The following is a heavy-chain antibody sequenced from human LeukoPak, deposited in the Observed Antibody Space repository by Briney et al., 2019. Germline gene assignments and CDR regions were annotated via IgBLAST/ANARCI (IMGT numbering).Heavy chain of an antibody. CDR1: GFTFSSYG. J-gene: IGHJ3*02. Sequence: GGSLRLSCAASGFTFSSYGMHWVRQAPGKGLEWVAFIRYDGSNKYYADSVKGRFTISRDNSKNTLYLQMNSLRAEDTAVYYCARDNTAMANDAFDIWGQGTMVTVPS. CDR3: ARDNTAMANDAFDI. D-gene: IGHD5-18*01. V-gene: IGHV3-30*02. CDR2: IRYDGSNK.